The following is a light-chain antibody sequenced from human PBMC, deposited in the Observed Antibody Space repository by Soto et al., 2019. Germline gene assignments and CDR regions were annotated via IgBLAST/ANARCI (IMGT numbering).Light chain of an antibody. Sequence: EIVLTQSPGTLSLSPGERATLSRRASQSVSSSYLAWDQQNPGQAPRLLIYGASRRATGIPDRFSGSGSGTDFPLPINSLEPEDFAVYYCQQYGSSPETFGQGTKVDIK. V-gene: IGKV3-20*01. CDR3: QQYGSSPET. J-gene: IGKJ1*01. CDR2: GAS. CDR1: QSVSSSY.